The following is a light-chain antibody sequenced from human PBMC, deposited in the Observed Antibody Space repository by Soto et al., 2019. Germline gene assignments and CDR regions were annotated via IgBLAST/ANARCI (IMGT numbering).Light chain of an antibody. J-gene: IGKJ4*01. CDR3: QQYGSLFT. CDR2: DAS. Sequence: EIVLTQSPATLSLSPGERATLSCGASQGVSSSYLAWYQQKPGLAPRLVIYDASRRATGIPDRFSGSGSGTDFTLTISRLEPEDFAVYYCQQYGSLFTFGGGTKVEIK. V-gene: IGKV3D-20*01. CDR1: QGVSSSY.